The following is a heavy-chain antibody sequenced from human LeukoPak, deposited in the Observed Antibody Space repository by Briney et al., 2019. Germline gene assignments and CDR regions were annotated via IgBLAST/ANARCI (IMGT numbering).Heavy chain of an antibody. CDR3: ATSGTRGVINGH. Sequence: PGGSLRLSCAVSGFTSSSSWMNWVRQAPGKGLEWVANIKQDGSETYYVDSVKGRFTISRDNAKKSLYLQMNSLRVEDTAVYYCATSGTRGVINGHWGQGTLVTVSS. CDR1: GFTSSSSW. J-gene: IGHJ4*02. D-gene: IGHD3-10*01. V-gene: IGHV3-7*03. CDR2: IKQDGSET.